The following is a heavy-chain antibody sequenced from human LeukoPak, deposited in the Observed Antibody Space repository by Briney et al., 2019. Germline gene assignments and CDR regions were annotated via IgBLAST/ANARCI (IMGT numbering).Heavy chain of an antibody. Sequence: SETLSLTCTVSGGSISSSSYYWGWIRQPPGKGLEWIGSIYYSGSTYYNPSLKSRVTISVDTSKNQFSLKLSSVTAADTAVYYCARWYYYGSGSYNHFDYWGQGTLVTVSS. CDR3: ARWYYYGSGSYNHFDY. D-gene: IGHD3-10*01. CDR2: IYYSGST. V-gene: IGHV4-39*07. CDR1: GGSISSSSYY. J-gene: IGHJ4*02.